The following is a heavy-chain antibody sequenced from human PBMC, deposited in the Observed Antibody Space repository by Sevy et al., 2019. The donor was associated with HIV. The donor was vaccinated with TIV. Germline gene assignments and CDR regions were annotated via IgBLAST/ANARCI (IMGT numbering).Heavy chain of an antibody. Sequence: GGSLRLSCTTSGFTFSDYAMNWVRQAPGKGLEWVAFIKSKAQGGKIDHAASVKGRFTISRDDSKSIAYLEMNNLKIEDSAVYYCTRWSGGQSISDYWGHGTLVTVSS. D-gene: IGHD3-3*01. J-gene: IGHJ4*01. CDR3: TRWSGGQSISDY. CDR2: IKSKAQGGKI. V-gene: IGHV3-49*04. CDR1: GFTFSDYA.